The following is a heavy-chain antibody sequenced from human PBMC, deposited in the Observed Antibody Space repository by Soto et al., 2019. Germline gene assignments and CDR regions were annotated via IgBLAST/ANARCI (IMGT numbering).Heavy chain of an antibody. D-gene: IGHD3-16*01. CDR2: IYYSGST. J-gene: IGHJ4*02. CDR3: ARDGGVGYFDY. V-gene: IGHV4-31*03. Sequence: PSETLSLTCTVSGGSISSGGYYWSWIRQHPGKGLEWIGYIYYSGSTYYNPSLKSRVTISVDTSKNQFSLKLGSVTAADTAVYYCARDGGVGYFDYWGQGTLVTVSS. CDR1: GGSISSGGYY.